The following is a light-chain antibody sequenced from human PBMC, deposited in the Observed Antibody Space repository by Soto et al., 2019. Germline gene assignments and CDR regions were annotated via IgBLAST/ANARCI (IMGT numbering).Light chain of an antibody. CDR1: SSNIGAGYD. Sequence: QSVLTQPPSVSGAPGQRVTISCTGSSSNIGAGYDVHWYQQLPGTAPKLIIYDVTNRPPGVSNRFSGSKSGNTASLTISGLQAEDEADYYCSSYTISTLVFATGTKVTVL. CDR2: DVT. V-gene: IGLV1-40*01. J-gene: IGLJ1*01. CDR3: SSYTISTLV.